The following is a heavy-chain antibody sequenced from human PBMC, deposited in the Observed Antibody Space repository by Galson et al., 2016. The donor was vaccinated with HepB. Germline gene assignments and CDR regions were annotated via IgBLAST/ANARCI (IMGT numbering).Heavy chain of an antibody. CDR1: GYSVTELS. Sequence: SVKVSCKVSGYSVTELSMHWVRQAPGKGLEWMGSFDPEDGERIYALQFQGRVTLTEDTSTDTAYMELSSLRSDDTGVYYCATFRPKAYFYHFGMDVWGQGTMVIVSS. J-gene: IGHJ6*02. V-gene: IGHV1-24*01. D-gene: IGHD2/OR15-2a*01. CDR2: FDPEDGER. CDR3: ATFRPKAYFYHFGMDV.